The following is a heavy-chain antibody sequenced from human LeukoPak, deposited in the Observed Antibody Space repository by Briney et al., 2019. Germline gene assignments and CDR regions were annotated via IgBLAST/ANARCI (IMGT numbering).Heavy chain of an antibody. J-gene: IGHJ3*02. CDR3: AKIFDI. V-gene: IGHV4-61*02. CDR1: GGSISSNNYY. CDR2: IYTSGNT. Sequence: SQTLSLTCTVSGGSISSNNYYWSWIRQPAGKGLEWIGLIYTSGNTNYNPSLKSRVTISIDTSKNQFSLHLSSVPAADTAVYYCAKIFDIWGQGTMVTVSS.